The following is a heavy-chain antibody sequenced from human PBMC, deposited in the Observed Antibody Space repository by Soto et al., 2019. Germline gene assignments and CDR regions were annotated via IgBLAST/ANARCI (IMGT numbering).Heavy chain of an antibody. CDR1: GFTFSSYG. CDR2: ISYDGSNK. V-gene: IGHV3-30*18. D-gene: IGHD2-15*01. J-gene: IGHJ4*02. Sequence: QVQLVESGGGVVQPGRSLRLSCAASGFTFSSYGMHWVRQAPGKGLEWVAVISYDGSNKYYADSVKGRFTISRDNSKNTLYLQMNSLRAEDTAVYYCAKQASGGGWSGFDYWGQGTLVTVSS. CDR3: AKQASGGGWSGFDY.